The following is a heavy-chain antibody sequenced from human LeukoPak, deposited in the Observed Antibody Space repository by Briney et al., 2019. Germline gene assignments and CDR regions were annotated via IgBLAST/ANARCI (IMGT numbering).Heavy chain of an antibody. CDR1: GFTFDDYA. V-gene: IGHV3-9*01. CDR2: ISWNSGSI. CDR3: AKGDGYSSGWYNY. Sequence: PGGSLRLSCAASGFTFDDYAMHWVRQAPGKGLEWVSGISWNSGSIGYADSVKGRFTISRDNAKNSLYLQMNSLRAEDTALYYCAKGDGYSSGWYNYWGQGTLVTVSS. J-gene: IGHJ4*02. D-gene: IGHD6-19*01.